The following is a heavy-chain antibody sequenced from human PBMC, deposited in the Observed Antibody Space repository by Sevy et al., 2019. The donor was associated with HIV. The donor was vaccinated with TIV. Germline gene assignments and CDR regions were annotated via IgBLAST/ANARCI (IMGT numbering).Heavy chain of an antibody. D-gene: IGHD2-21*01. J-gene: IGHJ6*02. CDR3: ARDDSALYSYGLDL. V-gene: IGHV4-4*02. Sequence: SETLSLTCVVSGGSISSSNWWSWVRQPPGKGLEWIGEIYHSGSTNYNPSLESRVSISIDKSKNHFSLKVKSVTTADTAVYYCARDDSALYSYGLDLWGQGTTVTVSS. CDR2: IYHSGST. CDR1: GGSISSSNW.